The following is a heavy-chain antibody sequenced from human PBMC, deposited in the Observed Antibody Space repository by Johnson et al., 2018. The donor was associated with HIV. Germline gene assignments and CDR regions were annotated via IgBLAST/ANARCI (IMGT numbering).Heavy chain of an antibody. V-gene: IGHV3-30*02. CDR1: GFTFSSYG. CDR2: IRYDGNNK. Sequence: QVQLVESGGGVVQPGGSLRLSCAASGFTFSSYGIHWVRQAPGKGLEWVAFIRYDGNNKYFADSVKGRFTISRDNSKNTLYLQMNSLRAEDTAVYYCANEPHLDAFDIWGQGTMVTVSS. J-gene: IGHJ3*02. CDR3: ANEPHLDAFDI.